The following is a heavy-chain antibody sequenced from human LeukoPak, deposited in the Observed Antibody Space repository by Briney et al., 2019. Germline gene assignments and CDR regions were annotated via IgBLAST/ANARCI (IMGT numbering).Heavy chain of an antibody. CDR1: GYTFSYYY. J-gene: IGHJ4*02. Sequence: GASVKVSCKASGYTFSYYYIHWVRQAPGQGLEWMGWINPNSGVTKYALKFQGRVTMTRDTSISTAYMELSGLTSDDTALYYCARDAPQNCSGGTCFPFWGQGTLVTVSS. V-gene: IGHV1-2*02. D-gene: IGHD2-15*01. CDR3: ARDAPQNCSGGTCFPF. CDR2: INPNSGVT.